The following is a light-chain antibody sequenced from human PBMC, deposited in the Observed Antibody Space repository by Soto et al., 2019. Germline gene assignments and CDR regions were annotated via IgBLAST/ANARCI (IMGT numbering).Light chain of an antibody. V-gene: IGKV3-11*01. CDR2: EAS. J-gene: IGKJ4*01. Sequence: EIVLTQPPATLALSPGERATPSSSASQRVSSYLAWYQQKPGQAPRLLIDEASNRATGIPARFIGSRSGTDLALTISSLEPDDFAVYDCQQRSDWPPLIFGGGPKVAIK. CDR3: QQRSDWPPLI. CDR1: QRVSSY.